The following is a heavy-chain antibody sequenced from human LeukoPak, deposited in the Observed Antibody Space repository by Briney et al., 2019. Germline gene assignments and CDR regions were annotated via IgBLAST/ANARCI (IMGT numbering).Heavy chain of an antibody. Sequence: GESLKISCKASGYTFSTYWIAWVRQMPGKGLEWMGIIYPSDSETRYSPSFQGQVTISVDKSISTAYLQWRSPKASDTAMYYCARRRAASTIYHYSMDFWGHGTTVIVSS. J-gene: IGHJ6*02. V-gene: IGHV5-51*01. CDR3: ARRRAASTIYHYSMDF. CDR2: IYPSDSET. D-gene: IGHD5/OR15-5a*01. CDR1: GYTFSTYW.